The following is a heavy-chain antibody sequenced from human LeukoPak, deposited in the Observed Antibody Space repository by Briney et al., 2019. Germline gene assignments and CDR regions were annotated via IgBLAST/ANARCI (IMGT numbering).Heavy chain of an antibody. V-gene: IGHV4-59*01. J-gene: IGHJ6*02. CDR3: ARAYCGGDCYGSGPYYYYGMDV. CDR1: GGSISSYY. D-gene: IGHD2-21*02. CDR2: IYYSGST. Sequence: SETLSLTCTVSGGSISSYYWSWIRQPPGKGLEWIGYIYYSGSTNYNPSLKSRVTISVDTSKNQFSLKLSSVTAADTAVYYCARAYCGGDCYGSGPYYYYGMDVWGQGTTVTVSS.